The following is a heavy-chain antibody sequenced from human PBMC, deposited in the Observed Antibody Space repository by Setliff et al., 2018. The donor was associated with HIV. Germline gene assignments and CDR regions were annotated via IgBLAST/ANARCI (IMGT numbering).Heavy chain of an antibody. CDR3: VRQHGDYAFGS. CDR1: GGSFPAYY. D-gene: IGHD4-17*01. CDR2: INYSGDT. Sequence: PSETLSLTCAVYGGSFPAYYWSWVRQPPGKGLEWIGEINYSGDTTYNPSLKSRVSMFIDTSKKQFSLKLASVTAAETAVYYCVRQHGDYAFGSWGQGTLVTVSS. J-gene: IGHJ5*01. V-gene: IGHV4-34*01.